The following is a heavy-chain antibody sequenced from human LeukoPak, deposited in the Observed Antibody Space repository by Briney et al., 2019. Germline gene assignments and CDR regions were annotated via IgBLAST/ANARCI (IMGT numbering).Heavy chain of an antibody. CDR2: IRAYNGNT. CDR1: GYTFTSYG. CDR3: ARDPVAYYYDL. D-gene: IGHD3-22*01. V-gene: IGHV1-18*01. Sequence: ASVKVSCKASGYTFTSYGISWVRQAPGQGLEWMGWIRAYNGNTNYAQKVQGRVTVTTDTSTSTAYMELRSLRSDDTAVYYCARDPVAYYYDLWGQGTMVTVSS. J-gene: IGHJ3*01.